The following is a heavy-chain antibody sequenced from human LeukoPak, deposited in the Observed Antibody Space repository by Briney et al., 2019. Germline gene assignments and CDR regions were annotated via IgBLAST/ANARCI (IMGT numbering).Heavy chain of an antibody. V-gene: IGHV3-74*01. CDR2: INSDGCST. D-gene: IGHD1-14*01. CDR3: ATGQGHGMDG. Sequence: GGSQRLSRAASGFTFSSYWMHWVRQAPGKALVWVSRINSDGCSTSYADSVKRRFTISRDNAKNTLYLQMNSLRAEDTAVYYCATGQGHGMDGWGQGTTVTVSS. CDR1: GFTFSSYW. J-gene: IGHJ6*02.